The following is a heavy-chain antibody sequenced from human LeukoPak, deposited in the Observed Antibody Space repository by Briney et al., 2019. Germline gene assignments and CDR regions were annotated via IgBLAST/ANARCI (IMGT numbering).Heavy chain of an antibody. CDR1: GGSFSGYY. J-gene: IGHJ4*02. Sequence: SETLSLTCAVYGGSFSGYYWSWIRQPPGKGLEWIGEINHSGSTNYNPSLKSRVTISVDTSKNQFSLKLSSVTAADTAVYYCARGPRRITMIVVVTYYFDYWGQGTLVTVS. D-gene: IGHD3-22*01. CDR3: ARGPRRITMIVVVTYYFDY. CDR2: INHSGST. V-gene: IGHV4-34*01.